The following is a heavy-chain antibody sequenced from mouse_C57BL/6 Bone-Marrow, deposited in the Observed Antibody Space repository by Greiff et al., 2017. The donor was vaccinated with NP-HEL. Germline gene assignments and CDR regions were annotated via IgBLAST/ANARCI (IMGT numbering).Heavy chain of an antibody. CDR3: ARWDYGSSPFWYFDV. Sequence: VQLQQPGAELVKPGASVKLSCKASGYTFTSYWMHWVKQRPIQGLEWIGNIDPSDSETHYNQKFKDKATLTVDKSSSTAYMQLSSLTSEDSAVYYCARWDYGSSPFWYFDVWGTGTTVTVSS. J-gene: IGHJ1*03. V-gene: IGHV1-52*01. D-gene: IGHD1-1*01. CDR1: GYTFTSYW. CDR2: IDPSDSET.